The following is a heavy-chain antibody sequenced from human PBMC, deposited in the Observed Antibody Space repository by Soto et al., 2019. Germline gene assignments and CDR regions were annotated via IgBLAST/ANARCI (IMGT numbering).Heavy chain of an antibody. CDR3: ARDPEWELLEPGTYYFDY. Sequence: GGSLRLSCAASGFTFSSYAMHWVRQAPGKGLEWVAVISYDGSNKYYADSVKGRFTISRDNSKNTLYLQMNSLRAEDTAVYYCARDPEWELLEPGTYYFDYWGQGTLVTVSS. J-gene: IGHJ4*02. D-gene: IGHD1-26*01. CDR1: GFTFSSYA. V-gene: IGHV3-30-3*01. CDR2: ISYDGSNK.